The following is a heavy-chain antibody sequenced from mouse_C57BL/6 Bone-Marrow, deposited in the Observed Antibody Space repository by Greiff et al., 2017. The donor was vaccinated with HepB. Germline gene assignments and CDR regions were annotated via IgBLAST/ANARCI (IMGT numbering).Heavy chain of an antibody. CDR3: AREEGQTGNDFDY. CDR2: ISYDGSN. V-gene: IGHV3-6*01. Sequence: EVKLMESGPGLVKPSQSLSLTCSVTGYSITSGYYWNWIRQFPGNKLEWMGYISYDGSNNYNPSLKNRISITRDTSKNQFFLKLNSVTTEDTATYYCAREEGQTGNDFDYWGQGTTLTVSS. CDR1: GYSITSGYY. D-gene: IGHD4-1*01. J-gene: IGHJ2*01.